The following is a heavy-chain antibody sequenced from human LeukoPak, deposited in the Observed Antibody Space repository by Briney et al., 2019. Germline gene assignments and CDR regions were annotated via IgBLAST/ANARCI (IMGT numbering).Heavy chain of an antibody. Sequence: ASVKVSCKVSGYTLTELSMHWVRQAPGKGLEWMGGFDPEDSETIYAQKFQGRVTITADESTSTAYMELSSLRSEDTAVYYCARSRRSWPDYYYYYYMDVWGKGTTVTVSS. J-gene: IGHJ6*03. CDR1: GYTLTELS. CDR3: ARSRRSWPDYYYYYYMDV. CDR2: FDPEDSET. V-gene: IGHV1-24*01. D-gene: IGHD6-13*01.